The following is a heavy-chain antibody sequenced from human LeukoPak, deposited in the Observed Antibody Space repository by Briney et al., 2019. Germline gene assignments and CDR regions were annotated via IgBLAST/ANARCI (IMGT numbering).Heavy chain of an antibody. Sequence: ASVKVSCKASGYTFTGYYMHWVRQAPGQGLEWMGWINPNSGGTNYAQKFQGRVTMTRDTSISTAYMELSRLRSDDTAVYYCARDRSQTQIFKRSDQGDYYYYYMDVWGEGTTVTVSS. CDR3: ARDRSQTQIFKRSDQGDYYYYYMDV. CDR2: INPNSGGT. CDR1: GYTFTGYY. V-gene: IGHV1-2*02. J-gene: IGHJ6*03. D-gene: IGHD3-3*01.